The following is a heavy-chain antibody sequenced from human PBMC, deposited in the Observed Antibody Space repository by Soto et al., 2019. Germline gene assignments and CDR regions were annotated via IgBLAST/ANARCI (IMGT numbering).Heavy chain of an antibody. V-gene: IGHV4-31*03. CDR1: GGSISSGGYY. D-gene: IGHD2-2*01. Sequence: QVQLQESGSGLVKPSQTLSLTCTVSGGSISSGGYYWSWIRQHPGKGLEWIGYIYYSGSTYYNPSLKSRVTISVDTSKNQFSLKLSSVTAADTAVYYCARGYCSSTSCLYNWFDPWGQGTLVTVSS. J-gene: IGHJ5*02. CDR3: ARGYCSSTSCLYNWFDP. CDR2: IYYSGST.